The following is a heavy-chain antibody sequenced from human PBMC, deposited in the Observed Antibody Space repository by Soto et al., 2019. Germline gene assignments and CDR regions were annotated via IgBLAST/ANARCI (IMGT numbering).Heavy chain of an antibody. CDR1: GGSISSYY. CDR3: ARLVEVASRFLVRYYYYMDV. J-gene: IGHJ6*03. CDR2: IYYSGST. V-gene: IGHV4-59*08. Sequence: SETLSLTCTVSGGSISSYYWSWIRQPPGKGLEWIGYIYYSGSTNYNPSLKSRVTISVDTSKNQFSLKLSSVTAADTAVYYCARLVEVASRFLVRYYYYMDVWGKWTTVTVSS. D-gene: IGHD3-3*01.